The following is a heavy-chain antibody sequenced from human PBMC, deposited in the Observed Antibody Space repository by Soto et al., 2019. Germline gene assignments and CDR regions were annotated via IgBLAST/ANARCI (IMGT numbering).Heavy chain of an antibody. CDR2: FSAYNENR. Sequence: QIQLVQSGPEVKKPGASVKVSCKAFGYSFTSYGISWVRQAPGQGLEWMGWFSAYNENRNYAQKFQGRVTLTTDTSTTTAYMELRGLTSDDAAVYYCARDPPITGSLRGTPLMDVWGQGTTVTVSS. CDR3: ARDPPITGSLRGTPLMDV. CDR1: GYSFTSYG. D-gene: IGHD1-20*01. V-gene: IGHV1-18*01. J-gene: IGHJ6*02.